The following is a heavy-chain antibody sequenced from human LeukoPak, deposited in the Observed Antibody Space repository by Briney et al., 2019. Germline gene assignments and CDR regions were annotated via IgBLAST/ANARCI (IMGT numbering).Heavy chain of an antibody. J-gene: IGHJ4*02. V-gene: IGHV3-23*01. CDR2: ISGSGGST. CDR1: GFTFSSYG. CDR3: AKRLRGCSSTSCFGY. D-gene: IGHD2-2*01. Sequence: GGSLRLSCAASGFTFSSYGMSWVRQAPGKGLEWVSAISGSGGSTYYADSVKGRFTISRDNSKNTLYLRMNSLRAEDTAVYYCAKRLRGCSSTSCFGYWGQGTLVTVSS.